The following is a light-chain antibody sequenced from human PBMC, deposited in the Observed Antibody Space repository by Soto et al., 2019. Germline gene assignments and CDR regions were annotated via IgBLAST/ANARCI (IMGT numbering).Light chain of an antibody. V-gene: IGKV1-39*01. J-gene: IGKJ4*01. CDR2: AAS. CDR1: KTIDTF. CDR3: QQSYVTPLT. Sequence: DIQMTQSPPSLSASVGDRVTITCRASKTIDTFANWYQQKPGRAPKLLIFAASSLHSGVPSRFSGSGSGTDFTLTITSLQPEDFATYYCQQSYVTPLTFGGGTKVDIK.